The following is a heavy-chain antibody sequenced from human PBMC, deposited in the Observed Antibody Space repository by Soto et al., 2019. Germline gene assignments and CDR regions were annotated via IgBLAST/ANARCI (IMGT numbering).Heavy chain of an antibody. J-gene: IGHJ4*02. CDR2: INPNSGGT. D-gene: IGHD6-6*01. CDR3: ARASIAARPLLDY. V-gene: IGHV1-2*04. Sequence: QVQLVQSGAEVKKPGASVKVSCKASGYTFTGYYMHWVRQAPGQGLEWMGWINPNSGGTNYAQKFQGWVTMTRDTSISTAYMELSRLRSDDTTVYYCARASIAARPLLDYWGQGTLVTVSS. CDR1: GYTFTGYY.